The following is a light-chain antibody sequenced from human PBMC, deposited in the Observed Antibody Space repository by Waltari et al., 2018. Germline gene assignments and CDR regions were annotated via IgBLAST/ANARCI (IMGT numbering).Light chain of an antibody. J-gene: IGKJ4*01. CDR2: DAS. CDR1: QSISIY. V-gene: IGKV3-11*01. CDR3: QQRSKWPLT. Sequence: EIVLTQSPATLSLSPGERATLSCRASQSISIYLAWYQQKPGQAPRLLIQDASARATGIPARFSGSGSGTDFTLTINSLEPEDSAVYYCQQRSKWPLTFGGGTKVGIK.